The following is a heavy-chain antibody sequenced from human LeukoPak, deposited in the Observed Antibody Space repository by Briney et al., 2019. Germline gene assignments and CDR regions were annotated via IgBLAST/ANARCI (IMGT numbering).Heavy chain of an antibody. D-gene: IGHD3-16*01. CDR2: IIPIFGTA. CDR1: GGTFSSYA. Sequence: GASVKVSCKASGGTFSSYAISWVRQAPGQGLEWMGGIIPIFGTANYAQKFQGRVTITADESTSTAYTELSSLRSEDTAVYYCARVAEDYDYVWGSYYYFDYWGQGTLVTVSS. V-gene: IGHV1-69*13. J-gene: IGHJ4*02. CDR3: ARVAEDYDYVWGSYYYFDY.